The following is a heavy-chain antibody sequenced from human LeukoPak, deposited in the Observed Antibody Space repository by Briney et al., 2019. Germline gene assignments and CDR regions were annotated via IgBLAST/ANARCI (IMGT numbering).Heavy chain of an antibody. CDR1: GGSISSSSYY. CDR3: ARVVYDSSTYPKSYFDF. J-gene: IGHJ4*02. Sequence: PSETLSLTCTVSGGSISSSSYYWGWIRQPPGKGLEWIGSIYYRGITYYNPSLKSRVTISVDTSKNQFSLKLSFVTAADTAVYYCARVVYDSSTYPKSYFDFWGQGTLVTVSS. CDR2: IYYRGIT. D-gene: IGHD3-22*01. V-gene: IGHV4-39*07.